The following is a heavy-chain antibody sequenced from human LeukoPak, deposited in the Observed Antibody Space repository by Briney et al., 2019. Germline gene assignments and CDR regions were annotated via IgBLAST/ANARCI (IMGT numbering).Heavy chain of an antibody. D-gene: IGHD3-10*01. CDR3: ARVLTPFDYYGSGSYYRVFDY. Sequence: SETLSLTCTVSGGSISSYYWSWIRQPAGKGLEWIGRIYTSGSTNYNPSLKSRVTMSVDTSKNQFSLKLSSVTAADTAVYYCARVLTPFDYYGSGSYYRVFDYWGQGTLVSVSS. J-gene: IGHJ4*02. V-gene: IGHV4-4*07. CDR2: IYTSGST. CDR1: GGSISSYY.